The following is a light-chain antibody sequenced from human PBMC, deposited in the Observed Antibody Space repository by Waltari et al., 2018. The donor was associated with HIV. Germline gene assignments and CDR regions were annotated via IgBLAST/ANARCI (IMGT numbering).Light chain of an antibody. CDR3: HSRDTPESRVGI. CDR1: SLKSFY. CDR2: RLN. Sequence: SSELTQDPAVSVALGQTVRISCRGDSLKSFYASWYQKKPGQAPLIVIYRLNNRASGIPDRFSASTSGNTASLTITGAQAEDEADYYCHSRDTPESRVGIFGGGTRLTV. J-gene: IGLJ2*01. V-gene: IGLV3-19*01.